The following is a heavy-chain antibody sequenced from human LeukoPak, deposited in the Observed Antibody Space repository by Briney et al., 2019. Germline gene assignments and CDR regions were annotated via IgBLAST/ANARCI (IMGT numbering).Heavy chain of an antibody. V-gene: IGHV4-59*01. CDR2: SYYSGTT. CDR1: GGSISGYY. J-gene: IGHJ4*02. D-gene: IGHD3-22*01. Sequence: SETLSLTCTVSGGSISGYYWSWIRQPSGKGLELIGYSYYSGTTNYNPSLRSRVIISVDTSKNQFSLKVRSVTTADTAVYYCARWTPYDDTGYYRFDSWGQGTLVTVSS. CDR3: ARWTPYDDTGYYRFDS.